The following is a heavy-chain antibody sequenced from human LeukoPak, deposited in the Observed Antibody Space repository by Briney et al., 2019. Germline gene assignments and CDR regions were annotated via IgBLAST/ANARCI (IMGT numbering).Heavy chain of an antibody. D-gene: IGHD3-10*01. CDR3: ARGARRVVRGVISYYFDY. CDR2: MNPKSGNT. V-gene: IGHV1-8*01. CDR1: GYTFTSYD. J-gene: IGHJ4*02. Sequence: ASLKVSCKASGYTFTSYDINWGRQATGQGLEWMGWMNPKSGNTGYAQKFQGGVTMTRNTSISTGYMELSSLRSEDTGVYYCARGARRVVRGVISYYFDYWGQGTLVTVSS.